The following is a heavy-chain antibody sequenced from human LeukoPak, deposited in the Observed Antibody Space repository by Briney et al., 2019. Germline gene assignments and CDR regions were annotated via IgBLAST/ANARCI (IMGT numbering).Heavy chain of an antibody. CDR2: IYYSGST. V-gene: IGHV4-39*01. J-gene: IGHJ3*02. D-gene: IGHD3-22*01. CDR3: ARRYYYSSGFDAFDI. Sequence: SEPLSLTCTVPGGSISSSSYYCGWIRQPPGNGPEWLGSIYYSGSTYYHPSLKSRVTISVDTSKNQFSLKLSSVTAADTAVYYCARRYYYSSGFDAFDIWGQGTMITVSS. CDR1: GGSISSSSYY.